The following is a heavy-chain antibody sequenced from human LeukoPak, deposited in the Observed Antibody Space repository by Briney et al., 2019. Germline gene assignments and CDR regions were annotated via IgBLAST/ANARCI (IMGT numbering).Heavy chain of an antibody. V-gene: IGHV3-74*01. CDR3: ARILWSGYLGDDY. Sequence: GGSLRLSCAASGFTFSSYAMSWVRQAPGKGLVWVSRINSDGSSTSYADSVKGRYTISRDNAKNTLYLQMNSLRAEDTAVYYCARILWSGYLGDDYWGQGTLVTVSS. CDR2: INSDGSST. CDR1: GFTFSSYA. D-gene: IGHD3-3*01. J-gene: IGHJ4*02.